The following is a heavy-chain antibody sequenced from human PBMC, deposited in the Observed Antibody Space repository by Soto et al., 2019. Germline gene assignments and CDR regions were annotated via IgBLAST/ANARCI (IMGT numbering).Heavy chain of an antibody. V-gene: IGHV4-39*01. CDR2: IYYSGST. CDR1: GGSISSSSYY. J-gene: IGHJ4*02. CDR3: AVWLVGATNYFDY. Sequence: SETLSLTCTVSGGSISSSSYYWGWIRQPPGKGLEWIGSIYYSGSTYYNPSLKSRVTISVDTSKNQFSLKLSSVTAADTAVYYCAVWLVGATNYFDYWGQGTLVTVSS. D-gene: IGHD1-26*01.